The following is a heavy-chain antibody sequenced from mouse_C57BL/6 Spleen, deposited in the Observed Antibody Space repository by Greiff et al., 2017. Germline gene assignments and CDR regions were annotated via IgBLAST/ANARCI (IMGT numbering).Heavy chain of an antibody. CDR1: GYTFTDYN. J-gene: IGHJ1*03. CDR2: INPNNGGT. CDR3: ARSYGDYDWYFDV. D-gene: IGHD2-4*01. Sequence: EVQLQESGPELVKPGASVKMSCKASGYTFTDYNMHWVKQSHGKSLELIGYINPNNGGTSYNQKFKGKATLTVNKSSSTAYMELRSLTSEDSAVYYCARSYGDYDWYFDVWGTGTTVTVSS. V-gene: IGHV1-22*01.